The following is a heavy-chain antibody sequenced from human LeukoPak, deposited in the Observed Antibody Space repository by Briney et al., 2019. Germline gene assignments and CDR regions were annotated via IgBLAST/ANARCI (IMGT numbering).Heavy chain of an antibody. V-gene: IGHV4-4*02. J-gene: IGHJ4*02. D-gene: IGHD6-19*01. CDR2: MYHTGYA. CDR1: GGSISSSNW. Sequence: PSGALSLPFAVSGGSISSSNWGTWVRQPPGKGLEWIGEMYHTGYANYNPYLKSRVAISVDKSKRQFSLNLNSMTAADTAIYYCARRLQWLIYWGQGTLVTVSS. CDR3: ARRLQWLIY.